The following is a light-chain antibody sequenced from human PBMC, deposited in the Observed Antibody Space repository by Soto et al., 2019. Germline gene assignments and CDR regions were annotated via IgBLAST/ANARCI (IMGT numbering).Light chain of an antibody. V-gene: IGKV3-20*01. Sequence: IFLTQSPDTLSLSSGETATLSCRATQTVRSSYLAWYQQRPGQAPSLLISGAFNRAPGVPDRFSGTESGRDYPLSISRLDPEDSAVYYCQQYGDSITFGGGTKVEI. CDR1: QTVRSSY. J-gene: IGKJ4*01. CDR2: GAF. CDR3: QQYGDSIT.